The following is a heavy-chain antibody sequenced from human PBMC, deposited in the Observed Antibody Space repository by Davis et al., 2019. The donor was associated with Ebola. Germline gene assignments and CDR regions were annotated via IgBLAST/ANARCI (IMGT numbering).Heavy chain of an antibody. V-gene: IGHV3-21*01. CDR3: ARLEPPDY. Sequence: PGGSLRLSCAASGFSFSSYTMNWVRQAPGKGLEWVSSISSSGNYIYQTDSLKGRFIISRDNAKNSLYLQMNGLRAEDTAVYYCARLEPPDYWGQGTLVTVSS. CDR1: GFSFSSYT. J-gene: IGHJ4*02. CDR2: ISSSGNYI. D-gene: IGHD1-14*01.